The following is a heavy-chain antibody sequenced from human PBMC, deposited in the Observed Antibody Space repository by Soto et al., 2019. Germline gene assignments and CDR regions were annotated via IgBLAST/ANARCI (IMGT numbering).Heavy chain of an antibody. D-gene: IGHD4-17*01. V-gene: IGHV3-23*01. J-gene: IGHJ4*02. CDR1: GFTFSSYA. Sequence: GGSLRLSCAASGFTFSSYAMSWVRQAPGKGLEWVSAISGSGGSTYYADSVKGRFTISRDNSKNTLYLQMNSLRAEDTAVYYCAKGSGSSFYYYGDSNYFDYWGQGTLVTVSS. CDR3: AKGSGSSFYYYGDSNYFDY. CDR2: ISGSGGST.